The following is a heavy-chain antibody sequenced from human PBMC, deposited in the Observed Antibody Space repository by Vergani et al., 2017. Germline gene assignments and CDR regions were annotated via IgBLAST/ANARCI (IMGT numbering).Heavy chain of an antibody. V-gene: IGHV3-33*06. D-gene: IGHD6-13*01. Sequence: QVQLVESGGGVVQPGRSLRLSCAASGFTFNQYGMHWVRQAPGKGLEWVAVTWYDGNNKQYADSVKGRFTISRDNSKSTMYLQMNSLRDEDTGVYYCAKEGPVTASGDYWGLGTQVTVSS. CDR3: AKEGPVTASGDY. CDR2: TWYDGNNK. J-gene: IGHJ4*02. CDR1: GFTFNQYG.